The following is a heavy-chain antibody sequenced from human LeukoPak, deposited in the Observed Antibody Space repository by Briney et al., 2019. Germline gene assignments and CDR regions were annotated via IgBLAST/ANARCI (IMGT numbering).Heavy chain of an antibody. V-gene: IGHV3-7*01. J-gene: IGHJ4*02. Sequence: QTGGSLRLSCTASGFTFSDYWMTWVRLAPGKGPEWVANKKQDGSQRYYVDSVRGRFTISRDNAKNSLFLQRNGLRAEDTAVYYCARRGGSSSRRSPIDYWGQGTLVTVSS. CDR2: KKQDGSQR. D-gene: IGHD6-6*01. CDR1: GFTFSDYW. CDR3: ARRGGSSSRRSPIDY.